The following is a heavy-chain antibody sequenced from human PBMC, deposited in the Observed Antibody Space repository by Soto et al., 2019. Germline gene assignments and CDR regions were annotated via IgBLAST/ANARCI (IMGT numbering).Heavy chain of an antibody. CDR2: INLDGSEK. Sequence: EGQLVESGGGLVQPGGSLRLSCQVSGFTFRSYWMTWVRRAPGKGLEWVANINLDGSEKYYVDAVKGRFTISRDNAKNSLYLDLRDLRDNDTAVYYGARGAMAGNEVPGDWGQGTLVTVSS. CDR3: ARGAMAGNEVPGD. CDR1: GFTFRSYW. V-gene: IGHV3-7*05. J-gene: IGHJ1*01. D-gene: IGHD1-1*01.